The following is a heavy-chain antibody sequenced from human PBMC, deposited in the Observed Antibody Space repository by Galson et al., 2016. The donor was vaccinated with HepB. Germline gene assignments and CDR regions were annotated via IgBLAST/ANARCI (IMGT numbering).Heavy chain of an antibody. CDR2: IGTAGDT. CDR3: VRGAAGAGDCYIDL. V-gene: IGHV3-13*04. D-gene: IGHD6-13*01. CDR1: EFTFSSYD. Sequence: SLRLSCAASEFTFSSYDMHWVRQAPGKGLEWVSTIGTAGDTYYPDSVKGRFTLSREDTKNSLYLQMNSLRAEDTAVYYCVRGAAGAGDCYIDLWGRGTLVTVSS. J-gene: IGHJ2*01.